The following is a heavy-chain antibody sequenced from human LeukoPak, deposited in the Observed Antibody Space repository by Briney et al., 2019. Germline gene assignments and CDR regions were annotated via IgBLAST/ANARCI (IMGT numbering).Heavy chain of an antibody. CDR2: ISYDGSNK. V-gene: IGHV3-30*18. J-gene: IGHJ4*02. Sequence: PGGSLRLSCAASGFTFSSYGMHWVRQAPGKGLEWVAVISYDGSNKYYADSVEGRFTISRDNSKNTLYLQMNSLRAEDTAVYYCAKDWSGGWALDYWGQGTLVTVSS. CDR1: GFTFSSYG. CDR3: AKDWSGGWALDY. D-gene: IGHD3-3*01.